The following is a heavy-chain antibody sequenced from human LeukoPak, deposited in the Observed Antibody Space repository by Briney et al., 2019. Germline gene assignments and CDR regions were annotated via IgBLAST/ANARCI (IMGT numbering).Heavy chain of an antibody. CDR1: GFIFSDHY. Sequence: GGSLRLSCEASGFIFSDHYMDWVRQAPGKGLEWVGRSRHKGHAYTTEYAASVTGRFTISGDDSKNSVYLQMNSLKSDDTAVYYCTRVRVSGSNHYFDYWGQGTLVTVSS. CDR2: SRHKGHAYTT. D-gene: IGHD3-22*01. V-gene: IGHV3-72*01. J-gene: IGHJ4*02. CDR3: TRVRVSGSNHYFDY.